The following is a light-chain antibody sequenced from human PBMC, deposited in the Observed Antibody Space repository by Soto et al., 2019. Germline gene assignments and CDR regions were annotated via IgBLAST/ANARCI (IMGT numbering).Light chain of an antibody. J-gene: IGKJ5*01. Sequence: IVMKHSPATLSVSTGERATLSCRASQSVSNNLAWYQQKPGQAPRLLIYGASTRATGIPARFSGSGSGTEFTLTISSLQSEDFAVYYCHQYDNWPKTFGQGRLLEIK. V-gene: IGKV3-15*01. CDR3: HQYDNWPKT. CDR1: QSVSNN. CDR2: GAS.